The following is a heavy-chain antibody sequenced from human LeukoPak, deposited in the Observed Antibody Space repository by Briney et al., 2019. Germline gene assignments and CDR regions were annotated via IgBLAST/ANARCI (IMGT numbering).Heavy chain of an antibody. V-gene: IGHV3-30-3*02. Sequence: GRSLRLSCAASGFTFSSYAMHWVRQAPGKGLEWVAVISYDGSNKYYADSVKGRFTISRDNSKNTPYLQMNSLRAEDTAVYYCAKQVSAAGTQSWGQGTLVTVSS. CDR2: ISYDGSNK. CDR1: GFTFSSYA. CDR3: AKQVSAAGTQS. D-gene: IGHD6-13*01. J-gene: IGHJ5*02.